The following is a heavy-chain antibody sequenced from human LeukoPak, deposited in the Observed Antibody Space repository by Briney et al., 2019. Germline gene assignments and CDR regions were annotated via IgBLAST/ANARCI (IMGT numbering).Heavy chain of an antibody. Sequence: GGSLRLSCAASGFTFSSYGVHWVRQAPGKGLEWVAFIRYDGSNKYYADSVKGRFTISRDNSKNTLYLQMNSLRAEDTAVYYCAKEDSSSSTSLDYWGQGTLVTVSS. V-gene: IGHV3-30*02. CDR2: IRYDGSNK. CDR1: GFTFSSYG. J-gene: IGHJ4*02. D-gene: IGHD6-6*01. CDR3: AKEDSSSSTSLDY.